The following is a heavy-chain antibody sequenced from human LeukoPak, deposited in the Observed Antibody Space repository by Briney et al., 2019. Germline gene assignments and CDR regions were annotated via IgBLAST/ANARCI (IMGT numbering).Heavy chain of an antibody. CDR1: GFTFSSHG. V-gene: IGHV3-33*01. Sequence: GGSLRLSCAASGFTFSSHGMHWVRQAPGKGLEWVANIWHDGSNKYYADSVRGRFTISRDNSKNTLYLQMNSLRAEDTSLHYCARDPTEDDAFDIWGQGTMVTVSS. CDR2: IWHDGSNK. CDR3: ARDPTEDDAFDI. J-gene: IGHJ3*02.